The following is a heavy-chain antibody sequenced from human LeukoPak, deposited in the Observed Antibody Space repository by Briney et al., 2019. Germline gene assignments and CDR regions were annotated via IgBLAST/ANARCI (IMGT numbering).Heavy chain of an antibody. CDR1: GFTFSSYW. CDR2: KKEDGSEK. D-gene: IGHD5-18*01. J-gene: IGHJ6*03. V-gene: IGHV3-7*01. CDR3: ARARARYGYGHYYYYMDV. Sequence: PGGPLRLSVAASGFTFSSYWMSWVRQAPGGGLEWVANKKEDGSEKYYVDSVKGRFTISRDNAKNSLYLQMNSLRVEDTAVYYCARARARYGYGHYYYYMDVWGKGTTVTISS.